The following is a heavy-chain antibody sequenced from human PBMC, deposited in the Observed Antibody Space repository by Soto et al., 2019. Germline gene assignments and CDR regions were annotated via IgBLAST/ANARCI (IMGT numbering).Heavy chain of an antibody. CDR2: IYYSGST. J-gene: IGHJ4*02. CDR3: ARRYYYDSSGSYTRYYFDY. Sequence: SETLSLTCTVSGGSISSSSYYWGWIRQPPGKGLEWIGSIYYSGSTYYNPSLKSRVTISVDTSKNQFSLKLSSVTAADTAVYYCARRYYYDSSGSYTRYYFDYWGQGTLVTVSS. V-gene: IGHV4-39*01. D-gene: IGHD3-22*01. CDR1: GGSISSSSYY.